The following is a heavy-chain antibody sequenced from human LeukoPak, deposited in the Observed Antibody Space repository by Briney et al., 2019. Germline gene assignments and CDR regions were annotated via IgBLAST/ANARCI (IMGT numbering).Heavy chain of an antibody. Sequence: GASLKISCKGSGYSFTSYWICWVRQIPGKGLEWMWIIYPGDSDTRYIPSFQGQVTISADKSISTAYLQWSSLKASVTAMYYCARQEGQTEQNLDYRGQGTLVTVSS. V-gene: IGHV5-51*01. CDR2: IYPGDSDT. J-gene: IGHJ4*02. CDR1: GYSFTSYW. CDR3: ARQEGQTEQNLDY. D-gene: IGHD2/OR15-2a*01.